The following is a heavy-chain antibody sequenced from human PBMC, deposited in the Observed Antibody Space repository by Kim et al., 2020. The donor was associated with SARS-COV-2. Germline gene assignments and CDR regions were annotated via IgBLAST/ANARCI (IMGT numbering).Heavy chain of an antibody. V-gene: IGHV3-64D*06. Sequence: KGRFTISRDNSKNTRYLQMSSLRAEDTAVYYCVADSSSWYSNYYYYGMDVWGQGTTVTVSS. J-gene: IGHJ6*02. D-gene: IGHD6-13*01. CDR3: VADSSSWYSNYYYYGMDV.